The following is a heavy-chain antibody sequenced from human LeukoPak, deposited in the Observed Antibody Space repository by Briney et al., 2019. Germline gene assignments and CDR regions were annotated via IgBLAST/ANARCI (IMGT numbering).Heavy chain of an antibody. D-gene: IGHD6-13*01. CDR3: ARKARSSLDAFDI. CDR2: IYPGDSDT. Sequence: GESLKISCKGSGYSFTSYWIGWVRQMPGKGLEWMGIIYPGDSDTTYSPSVKGHVTISADKSISTAYPQWSSLKASDTAMYYCARKARSSLDAFDIWGQGTMVTVSS. V-gene: IGHV5-51*01. J-gene: IGHJ3*02. CDR1: GYSFTSYW.